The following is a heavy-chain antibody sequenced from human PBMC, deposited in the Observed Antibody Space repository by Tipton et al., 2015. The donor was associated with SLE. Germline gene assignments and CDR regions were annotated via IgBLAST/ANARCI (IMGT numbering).Heavy chain of an antibody. Sequence: TLSLTCTVSGGSISTSSYYWSWIRQHPGKGLEWIGYIYYSGSTYYNPSLKSRVTISVDTSKNQFSLKLSSVTAADTAVYYCARYYYDSTGDCLFDSWGQGTLVTVSS. CDR3: ARYYYDSTGDCLFDS. V-gene: IGHV4-31*03. CDR1: GGSISTSSYY. D-gene: IGHD3-22*01. CDR2: IYYSGST. J-gene: IGHJ4*02.